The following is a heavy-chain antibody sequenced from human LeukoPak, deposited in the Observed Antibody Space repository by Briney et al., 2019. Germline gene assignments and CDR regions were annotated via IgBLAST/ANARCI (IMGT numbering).Heavy chain of an antibody. CDR2: INHSGST. CDR1: GGSFSGYY. CDR3: ARYQTGTMFAV. J-gene: IGHJ4*02. V-gene: IGHV4-34*10. D-gene: IGHD1/OR15-1a*01. Sequence: SETLSLTCAVYGGSFSGYYWSWIRQPPGKGLEWIGEINHSGSTNYNPSLKSRITMSLDTSENRLSLKLYSVTAADTAIYYCARYQTGTMFAVWGQGTLVTISS.